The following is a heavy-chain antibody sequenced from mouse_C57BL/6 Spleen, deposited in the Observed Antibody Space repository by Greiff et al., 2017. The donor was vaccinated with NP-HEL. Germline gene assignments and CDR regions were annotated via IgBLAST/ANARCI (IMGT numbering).Heavy chain of an antibody. CDR2: IYPGDGDT. CDR1: GYAFSSSW. CDR3: ARWAYGWTVFDY. D-gene: IGHD2-2*01. Sequence: VQGVESGPELVKPGASVKISCKASGYAFSSSWMNWVKQRPGKGLEWIGRIYPGDGDTNYNGKFKGKATLTADKSSSTAYMQLSSLTSEDSAVYFCARWAYGWTVFDYWGQGTTLTVSS. V-gene: IGHV1-82*01. J-gene: IGHJ2*01.